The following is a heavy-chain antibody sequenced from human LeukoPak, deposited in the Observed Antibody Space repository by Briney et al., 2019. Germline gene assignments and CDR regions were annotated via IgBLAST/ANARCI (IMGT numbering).Heavy chain of an antibody. CDR3: ARNLSGFDY. CDR1: GLTFSSYW. D-gene: IGHD3-16*01. J-gene: IGHJ4*02. CDR2: IKEDGSEK. Sequence: PGGSLRLSCAASGLTFSSYWMSWVRQAPGKGLEWVAKIKEDGSEKHYVDSVKGRFTISRDNAKNSLYLQMNSLRAEDTVMYYCARNLSGFDYWGQGTLVTVSS. V-gene: IGHV3-7*03.